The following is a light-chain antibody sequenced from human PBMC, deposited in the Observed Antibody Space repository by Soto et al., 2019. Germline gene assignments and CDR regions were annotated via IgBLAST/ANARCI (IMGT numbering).Light chain of an antibody. J-gene: IGLJ1*01. CDR2: DVS. CDR3: SSYTTSNTRQIV. Sequence: SLLTQPACASGSPGQSITISCTGTSRDVGGYNYVSWYQHHPGKVLKLMIFDVSNRPSGVSNRFSGSKSGNTASLTISGLQPEDEADYYCSSYTTSNTRQIVFGTGT. V-gene: IGLV2-14*03. CDR1: SRDVGGYNY.